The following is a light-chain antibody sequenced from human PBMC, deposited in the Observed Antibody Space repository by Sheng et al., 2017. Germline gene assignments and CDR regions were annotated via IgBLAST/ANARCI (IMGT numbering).Light chain of an antibody. Sequence: DIQMTQSPSSLSASVGDRVTITCRASQGISNYLAWYQQMPGKVPKLLVYAASTLRSGVPSRFSGSGSGTDFTLTISSLQPEDVATYYCQNYKSAPLTFGPTGPRWE. CDR1: QGISNY. V-gene: IGKV1-27*01. J-gene: IGKJ1*01. CDR2: AAS. CDR3: QNYKSAPLT.